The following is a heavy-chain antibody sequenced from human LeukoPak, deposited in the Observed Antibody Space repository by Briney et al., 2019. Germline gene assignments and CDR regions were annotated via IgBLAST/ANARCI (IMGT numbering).Heavy chain of an antibody. CDR1: GYTFTGYY. V-gene: IGHV1-2*02. CDR3: ARHQNDLLLGLDY. Sequence: ASVKVSCKASGYTFTGYYMHWVRQAPGQGLEWMGWINPNSGDTNYVQKFQGRGTMPRDTSISKAHMELSGLGSDDPSEDSCARHQNDLLLGLDYWGEGTLVSVST. CDR2: INPNSGDT. J-gene: IGHJ4*02. D-gene: IGHD1-1*01.